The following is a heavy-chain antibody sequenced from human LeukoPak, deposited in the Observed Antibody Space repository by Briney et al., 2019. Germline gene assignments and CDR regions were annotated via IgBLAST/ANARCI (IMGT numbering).Heavy chain of an antibody. CDR3: ARGLSKMVYFDY. J-gene: IGHJ4*02. V-gene: IGHV3-30*04. Sequence: PGRSLRLSCAASGFTFSSYAMHWVRQAPGKGLEWVTIISYDGTNKYYADSVKGRFTISRDNSKNTLFLQMNSLRAEDTAVYYCARGLSKMVYFDYWGQGTLVTVSS. D-gene: IGHD5-24*01. CDR1: GFTFSSYA. CDR2: ISYDGTNK.